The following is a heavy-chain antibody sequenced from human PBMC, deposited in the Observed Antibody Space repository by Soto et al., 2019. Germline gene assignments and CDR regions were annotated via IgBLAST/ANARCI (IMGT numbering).Heavy chain of an antibody. J-gene: IGHJ5*02. CDR1: GLSVSSSD. CDR3: ARGRRSSSSNWFDP. CDR2: IYSGGST. D-gene: IGHD6-13*01. V-gene: IGHV3-53*01. Sequence: PGGSLRLSCAASGLSVSSSDMSWVRQASGKGLEWVSVIYSGGSTHDADSVKGRFTISRDNAKNTLYLQMNSLRAEDTAVYYCARGRRSSSSNWFDPWGQGTLVTVSS.